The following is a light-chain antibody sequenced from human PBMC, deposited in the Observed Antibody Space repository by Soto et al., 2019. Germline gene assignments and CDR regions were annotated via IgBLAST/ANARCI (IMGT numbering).Light chain of an antibody. CDR3: QQYETSSGT. CDR2: DAP. CDR1: QSVSGW. Sequence: IQWTQSRFPLSASVGDVGTVTCRSSQSVSGWLAWYQQKPGEAPKLLIYDAPGLPRGVPSGFVGRGSGTKFPLTIANLESDDFAPYYCQQYETSSGTFGPGTKVHIK. J-gene: IGKJ1*01. V-gene: IGKV1-5*01.